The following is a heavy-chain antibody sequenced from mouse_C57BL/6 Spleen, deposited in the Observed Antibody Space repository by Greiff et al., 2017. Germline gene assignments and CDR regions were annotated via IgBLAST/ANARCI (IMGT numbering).Heavy chain of an antibody. Sequence: DVKLVESGGGLVKPGGSLKLSCAASGFTFSDYGMHWVRQAPKKGLEWVAYISSGSSTIYYADTVKGRFTISRDNAKNTLFLQMTSLRSEDTAMYYCARRYSNYDFDYWGQGTTLTVSS. CDR3: ARRYSNYDFDY. D-gene: IGHD2-5*01. V-gene: IGHV5-17*01. J-gene: IGHJ2*01. CDR1: GFTFSDYG. CDR2: ISSGSSTI.